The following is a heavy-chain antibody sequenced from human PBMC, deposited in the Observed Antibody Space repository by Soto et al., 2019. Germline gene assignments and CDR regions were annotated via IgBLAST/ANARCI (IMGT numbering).Heavy chain of an antibody. J-gene: IGHJ4*02. CDR1: SGSINKYC. CDR2: ICDSGGT. V-gene: IGHV4-59*08. D-gene: IGHD3-16*01. CDR3: ARQGENDYFDF. Sequence: PSETLSLTCTVSSGSINKYCWSWIRQPPGKELEWIGYICDSGGTNYNPSLTSRVTMSVDTSKNQFSLNLSSMTAADTAIYYCARQGENDYFDFWGQGALVTVSS.